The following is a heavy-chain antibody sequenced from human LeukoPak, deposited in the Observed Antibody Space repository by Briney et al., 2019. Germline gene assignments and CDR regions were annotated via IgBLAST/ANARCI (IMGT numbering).Heavy chain of an antibody. CDR3: ARHKAYSDYVSD. Sequence: SETLSLTCTVSGGSISGYYWGWIRQPPGKGLEWIGSVYYNGDTYYNPSLKSRAITSVDTSRNQFSLRLSSVTAADMAIYYCARHKAYSDYVSDWGQGTLVTVSS. D-gene: IGHD4-11*01. CDR1: GGSISGYY. J-gene: IGHJ4*02. CDR2: VYYNGDT. V-gene: IGHV4-39*01.